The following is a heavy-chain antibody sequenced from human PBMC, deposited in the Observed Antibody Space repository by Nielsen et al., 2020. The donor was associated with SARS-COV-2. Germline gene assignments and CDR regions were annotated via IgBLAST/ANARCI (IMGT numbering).Heavy chain of an antibody. Sequence: GGSLRLSCAASGFTFSSYAMHWVRQAPGKGLEWVAVISYDGSNKYYADSVKGRFTISRDNSKNTLYLQMNSLRAEDTAVYYCASGLHDFWSGYVYGMDVWGQGTTVTASS. CDR3: ASGLHDFWSGYVYGMDV. D-gene: IGHD3-3*01. V-gene: IGHV3-30-3*01. J-gene: IGHJ6*02. CDR2: ISYDGSNK. CDR1: GFTFSSYA.